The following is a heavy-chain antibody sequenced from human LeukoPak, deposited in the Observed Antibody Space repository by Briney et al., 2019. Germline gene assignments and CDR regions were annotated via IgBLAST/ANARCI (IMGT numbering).Heavy chain of an antibody. D-gene: IGHD3-16*02. CDR2: IYYSGST. Sequence: PSETLSLTCTVSGGSISSSSYYWGWLRQPPGTGLEWIGNIYYSGSTYYNPSLESRVTMSLYTSKNQFSLKLSSVTAADTAVYYCGRDEDGYVWGSFRAWGQGTLVTVSS. V-gene: IGHV4-39*07. J-gene: IGHJ5*02. CDR3: GRDEDGYVWGSFRA. CDR1: GGSISSSSYY.